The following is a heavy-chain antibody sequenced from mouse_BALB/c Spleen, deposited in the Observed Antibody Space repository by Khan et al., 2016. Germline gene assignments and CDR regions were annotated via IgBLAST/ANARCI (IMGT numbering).Heavy chain of an antibody. D-gene: IGHD2-14*01. J-gene: IGHJ3*01. CDR1: GYVFSSYW. Sequence: QVQLQQSGAELVRPGSSVKISCKASGYVFSSYWMNWVKQRPGQGLEWIGQIYPGDGATYYNGKFKGKVTLTADKSSSTAYMQLSSLTSEDSAVYFCARGTPLADWGQGTLVTVSA. V-gene: IGHV1-80*01. CDR3: ARGTPLAD. CDR2: IYPGDGAT.